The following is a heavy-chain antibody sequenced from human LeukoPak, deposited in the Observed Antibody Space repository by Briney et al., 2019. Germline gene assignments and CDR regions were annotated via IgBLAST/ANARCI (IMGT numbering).Heavy chain of an antibody. Sequence: GGSLRLSCAASGFTFSTYSMNWVRQAPGKGLEWISFIRHDSSDIYYADSVKGRFTISRDNAKNSLYLQMNSLRAEDTAVYYCARYDYSNYRFDPWGQGTLVTVSS. V-gene: IGHV3-21*05. CDR2: IRHDSSDI. CDR3: ARYDYSNYRFDP. D-gene: IGHD4-11*01. CDR1: GFTFSTYS. J-gene: IGHJ5*02.